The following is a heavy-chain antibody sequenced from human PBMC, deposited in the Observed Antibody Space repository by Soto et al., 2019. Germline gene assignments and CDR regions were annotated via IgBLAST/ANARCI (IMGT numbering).Heavy chain of an antibody. Sequence: VQLVQSGAEVKKPGSSVKVSCKASGGTFSTSTFTWVRQAPGQGLEWMGRTIPLLNVADCAQDFQGRLTITADKSTSTTYMELSSLTSKDTAVYYCARDSPIGSTFSGYDAIDSWGQGTLVTVSS. CDR1: GGTFSTST. J-gene: IGHJ4*02. D-gene: IGHD5-12*01. CDR2: TIPLLNVA. V-gene: IGHV1-69*08. CDR3: ARDSPIGSTFSGYDAIDS.